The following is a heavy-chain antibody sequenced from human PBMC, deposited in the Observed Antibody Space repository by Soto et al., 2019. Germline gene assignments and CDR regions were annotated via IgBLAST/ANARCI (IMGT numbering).Heavy chain of an antibody. CDR3: ARDLPTPATAHRHYGMDV. CDR1: GFTFSSYA. D-gene: IGHD2-15*01. CDR2: ISYDGSNK. V-gene: IGHV3-30-3*01. Sequence: QVQLVESGGGVVQPGRSLRLSCAASGFTFSSYAMHWVRQAPGKGLEWVAVISYDGSNKYYADSVKGRFTISRDNSKNTLYLQMNSLRADDTAVYYCARDLPTPATAHRHYGMDVWGQGTTVTVSS. J-gene: IGHJ6*02.